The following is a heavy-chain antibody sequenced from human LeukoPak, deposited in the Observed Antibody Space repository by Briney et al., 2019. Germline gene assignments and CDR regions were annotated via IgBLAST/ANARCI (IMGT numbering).Heavy chain of an antibody. V-gene: IGHV3-66*01. CDR1: GFTVNFNY. D-gene: IGHD6-13*01. CDR2: FYSVGST. J-gene: IGHJ4*02. CDR3: AKSPRQLVEIDY. Sequence: GGSLRLSCAASGFTVNFNYMIWVRQAPGKGLEWVSVFYSVGSTYYAESVKGRFTISRDNSKNTLYLQMNSLRAEDTAVYYCAKSPRQLVEIDYWGQGTLVTVSS.